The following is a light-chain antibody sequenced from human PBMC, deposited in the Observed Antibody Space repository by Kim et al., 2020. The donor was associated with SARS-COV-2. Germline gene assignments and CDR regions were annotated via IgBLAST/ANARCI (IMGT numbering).Light chain of an antibody. V-gene: IGLV1-44*01. CDR3: ATWDDTLIGPV. CDR1: LSNIGSNI. J-gene: IGLJ3*02. CDR2: SNN. Sequence: GQRVTISCSGSLSNIGSNIVNWYQQLPGTAPTLLIYSNNQRPSGVPDRFSGSKSGTSASLAISGLQSEDETDYFCATWDDTLIGPVFGGGTKVTVL.